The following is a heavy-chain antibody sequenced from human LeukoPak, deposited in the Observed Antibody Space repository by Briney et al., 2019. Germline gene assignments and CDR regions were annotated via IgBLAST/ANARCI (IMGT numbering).Heavy chain of an antibody. V-gene: IGHV4-39*01. D-gene: IGHD2-8*01. CDR3: ATMLSYYYYGMDV. J-gene: IGHJ6*02. Sequence: SETLSLTCTVSGGSIRSSSYYWGWIRQPPGKGLEWIGSIYYSGSTYYNPSLTSRVTISVDTSKNQFSLKLSSVTAADTAVYYCATMLSYYYYGMDVWGQGTTVTVSS. CDR1: GGSIRSSSYY. CDR2: IYYSGST.